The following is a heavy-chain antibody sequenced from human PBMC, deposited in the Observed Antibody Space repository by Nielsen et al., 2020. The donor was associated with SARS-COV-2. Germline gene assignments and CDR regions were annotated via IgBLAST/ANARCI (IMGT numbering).Heavy chain of an antibody. Sequence: WIRQPPGKGLEWVAVISYDGSNKYYADSVKGRFTISRDNSKNTLYLQMNSLRAEGTAVYYCARGGHYDSSGYAPPYFDYWGQGTLVTVSS. J-gene: IGHJ4*02. V-gene: IGHV3-30*04. D-gene: IGHD3-22*01. CDR2: ISYDGSNK. CDR3: ARGGHYDSSGYAPPYFDY.